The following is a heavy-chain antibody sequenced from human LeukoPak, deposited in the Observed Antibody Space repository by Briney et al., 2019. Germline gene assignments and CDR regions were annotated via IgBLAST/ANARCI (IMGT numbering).Heavy chain of an antibody. V-gene: IGHV1-18*01. CDR1: GYTFTSYG. D-gene: IGHD3-10*01. CDR3: ARVRITMVRGERIYYMDV. Sequence: GASVKVSCKASGYTFTSYGISWVRQAPGQGLEWMGWINAYNGNTNYAQKLQGRVTITRNTSISTAYMELSSLRSEDTAVYYCARVRITMVRGERIYYMDVWGKGTTVTVSS. J-gene: IGHJ6*03. CDR2: INAYNGNT.